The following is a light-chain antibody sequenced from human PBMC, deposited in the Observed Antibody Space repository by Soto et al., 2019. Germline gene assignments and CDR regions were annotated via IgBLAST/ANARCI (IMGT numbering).Light chain of an antibody. Sequence: EIVLTQSPGTLSLSPGGRATLSCRAVQSVSNNYLAWYQQKPGQAPRLLIYGASNRATGIPDRFSGSGSGTDFTLTISRLEPEDFAVYYCQQYGSSPPLTFGGGTKVDIK. CDR2: GAS. CDR3: QQYGSSPPLT. CDR1: QSVSNNY. J-gene: IGKJ4*01. V-gene: IGKV3-20*01.